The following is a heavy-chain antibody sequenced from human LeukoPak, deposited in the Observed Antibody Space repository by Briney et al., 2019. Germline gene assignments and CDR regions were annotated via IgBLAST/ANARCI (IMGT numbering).Heavy chain of an antibody. Sequence: ASVKVSCKASGYTFTGYFMHWVRQAPGQGLEWMGWINPNSGGTNYAQKFQGRVTMTRDTSISTAYMELSRLRSDDTAVYYCARAGNSWQTFDYWGQGTLVTVSS. CDR1: GYTFTGYF. CDR2: INPNSGGT. D-gene: IGHD4-23*01. CDR3: ARAGNSWQTFDY. J-gene: IGHJ4*02. V-gene: IGHV1-2*02.